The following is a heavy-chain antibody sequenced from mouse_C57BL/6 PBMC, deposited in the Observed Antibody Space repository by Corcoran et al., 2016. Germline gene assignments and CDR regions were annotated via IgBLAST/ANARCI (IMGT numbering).Heavy chain of an antibody. CDR2: IYPRSGNT. V-gene: IGHV1-81*01. D-gene: IGHD1-1*01. CDR1: GYTFTSYG. Sequence: QVQLQQSGAELARPGASVKLSCKASGYTFTSYGISWVKQRTGQGLEWIGEIYPRSGNTYYNEKFTGKATLTADKSSSTAYMELRSLTSEDSAVYFCARDYGSSYGFAYWGQGTLVTVSA. CDR3: ARDYGSSYGFAY. J-gene: IGHJ3*01.